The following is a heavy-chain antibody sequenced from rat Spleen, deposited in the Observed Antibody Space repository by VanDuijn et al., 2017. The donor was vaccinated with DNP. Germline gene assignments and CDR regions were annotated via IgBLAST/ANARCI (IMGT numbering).Heavy chain of an antibody. CDR3: PRLGERLFDY. CDR2: ITSGSGST. CDR1: GFTFNYYW. J-gene: IGHJ3*01. D-gene: IGHD5-1*01. V-gene: IGHV5-31*01. Sequence: EVQLVESGGDLVQPGRSLKLSCVASGFTFNYYWMAWVRQVPGKGLEWIASITSGSGSTSYLDSVRGRFSISRDDARNTLSLQMNSLRSEDTATYYCPRLGERLFDYWGQGTLVTVSS.